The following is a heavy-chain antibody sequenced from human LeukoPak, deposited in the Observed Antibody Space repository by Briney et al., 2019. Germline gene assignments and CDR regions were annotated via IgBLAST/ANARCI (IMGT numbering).Heavy chain of an antibody. D-gene: IGHD6-19*01. J-gene: IGHJ4*02. CDR1: GYIFTSYG. Sequence: ASVKVSCKTSGYIFTSYGIMWVRQAPGQGLEWLGWISTYNGNTDHAQNLQGRVTMTTDTSTSTAYMELTGLRSDDTAVYYCARLRVADNPPADYWGQGTLVTVSS. CDR3: ARLRVADNPPADY. V-gene: IGHV1-18*01. CDR2: ISTYNGNT.